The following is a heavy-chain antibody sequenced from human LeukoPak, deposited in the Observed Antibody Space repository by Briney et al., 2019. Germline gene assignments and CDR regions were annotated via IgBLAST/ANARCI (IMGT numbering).Heavy chain of an antibody. J-gene: IGHJ5*02. CDR3: ARGGAIVVVPAAIEFDP. D-gene: IGHD2-2*02. Sequence: GGSLRLSCAASGFTFSSYSMNWVRQAPGKGLEWVSYISSSSSTIYYADSVKGRFTISRDNAKNSLYLQMNSLRAEDTAVYYCARGGAIVVVPAAIEFDPWGQGTLVTVSS. CDR1: GFTFSSYS. V-gene: IGHV3-48*01. CDR2: ISSSSSTI.